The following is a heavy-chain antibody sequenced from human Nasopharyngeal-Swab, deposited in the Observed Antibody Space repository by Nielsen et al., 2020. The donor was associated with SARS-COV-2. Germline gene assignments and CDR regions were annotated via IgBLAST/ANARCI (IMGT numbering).Heavy chain of an antibody. Sequence: SETLSLTCTVSGGSISSSSYYWGWIRQPPGKGLEWIGSIYYSGSTYYNPSLKSRVTISVDTSKNQFSLKLSAVTAADTAVYYCARGYSSGWYPFDYWGQGTLVTVSS. D-gene: IGHD6-19*01. J-gene: IGHJ4*02. V-gene: IGHV4-39*07. CDR2: IYYSGST. CDR3: ARGYSSGWYPFDY. CDR1: GGSISSSSYY.